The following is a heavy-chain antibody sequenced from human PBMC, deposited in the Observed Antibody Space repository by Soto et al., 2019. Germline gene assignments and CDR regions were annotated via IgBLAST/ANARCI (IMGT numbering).Heavy chain of an antibody. J-gene: IGHJ4*02. CDR1: GYSFITYW. D-gene: IGHD2-2*02. Sequence: PGESLKISCKRSGYSFITYWIGCVLQMPVKGLEWMGIIYPGDLDTRYSPSFQGQVTISADKSISTAYLQWSSLKASDTALYYCARLLGYCSSATCYTHYWGQGTLVTVS. CDR3: ARLLGYCSSATCYTHY. CDR2: IYPGDLDT. V-gene: IGHV5-51*01.